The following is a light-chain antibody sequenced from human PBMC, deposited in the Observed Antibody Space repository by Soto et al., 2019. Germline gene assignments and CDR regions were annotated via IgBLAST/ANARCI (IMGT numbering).Light chain of an antibody. J-gene: IGKJ1*01. Sequence: DIQMTQSPSSLSASVGDRVTITCRASQSISNYLNWYQQKPGKAPKLLMFAASSLQSGVPSRFSGGGSGTDFTLTISSLQPEDFAIYYCQQSYRTPRTFGQGTKVEIK. CDR3: QQSYRTPRT. V-gene: IGKV1-39*01. CDR1: QSISNY. CDR2: AAS.